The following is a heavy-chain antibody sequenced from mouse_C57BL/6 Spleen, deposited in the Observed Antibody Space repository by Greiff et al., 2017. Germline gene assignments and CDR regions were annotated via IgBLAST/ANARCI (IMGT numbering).Heavy chain of an antibody. J-gene: IGHJ2*01. D-gene: IGHD4-1*01. Sequence: EVKLMESGGGLVKPGGSLKLSCAASGFTFSSYAMSWVRQTPEKRLEWVATISDGGSYTYYPANVTGRFTISRDNAKYNLYLQLRHLNSDDTAMSYCARDRGLTGDYFDYWGQGTTLTVSS. CDR2: ISDGGSYT. CDR1: GFTFSSYA. CDR3: ARDRGLTGDYFDY. V-gene: IGHV5-4*01.